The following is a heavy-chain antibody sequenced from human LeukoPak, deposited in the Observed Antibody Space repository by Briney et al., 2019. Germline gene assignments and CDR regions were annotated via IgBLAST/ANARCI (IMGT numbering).Heavy chain of an antibody. CDR1: GITLSNYA. CDR3: AKRGIVIRGLLIIGFHKEAYYFDS. CDR2: ISGSAGGT. V-gene: IGHV3-23*01. J-gene: IGHJ4*02. D-gene: IGHD3-10*01. Sequence: GGSLRLSCVVSGITLSNYAMSWVRQAPGKGLEWVSGISGSAGGTNYADSVKGRFTISRDNSMNTMYLQMNSLRAEDTTVYFCAKRGIVIRGLLIIGFHKEAYYFDSWGQGILVTVSS.